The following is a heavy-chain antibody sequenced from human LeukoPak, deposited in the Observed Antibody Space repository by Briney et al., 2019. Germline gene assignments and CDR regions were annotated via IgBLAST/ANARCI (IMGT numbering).Heavy chain of an antibody. CDR2: INWDGSST. D-gene: IGHD6-13*01. Sequence: GGSLRLSCAASGFTFDDYAMHWVRQAPGKGLEWVSLINWDGSSTYYADSVKGRFTISRDNNKKTLYLQINSLRADDTALYYCAKTGSSWAHFDYWGQGTLVTVSS. CDR1: GFTFDDYA. J-gene: IGHJ4*02. CDR3: AKTGSSWAHFDY. V-gene: IGHV3-43D*04.